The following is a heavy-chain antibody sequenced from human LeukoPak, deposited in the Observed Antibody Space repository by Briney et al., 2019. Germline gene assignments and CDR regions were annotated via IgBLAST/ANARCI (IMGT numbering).Heavy chain of an antibody. CDR1: GFTFSSYA. D-gene: IGHD5-24*01. Sequence: GGSLTLSCAASGFTFSSYAMHWVRQAPGKGLEYVSAISSNGDSTYSANCVKGIFIISIDNSKNMLDLQMGRLSHEEMAMYYCARPGRDGYNYDDFDIWGQGTMVTVSS. CDR3: ARPGRDGYNYDDFDI. CDR2: ISSNGDST. V-gene: IGHV3-64*01. J-gene: IGHJ3*02.